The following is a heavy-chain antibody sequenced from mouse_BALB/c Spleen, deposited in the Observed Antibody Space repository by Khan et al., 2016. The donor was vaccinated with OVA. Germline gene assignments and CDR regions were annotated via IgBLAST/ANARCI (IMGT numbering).Heavy chain of an antibody. D-gene: IGHD1-1*01. CDR3: ARYFGSRLDY. V-gene: IGHV1-80*01. CDR1: GYTFRSSW. Sequence: QVQLQQSGAELVRPGSSVKISCKASGYTFRSSWMNWVKHRPGQGLEWIGQIYPGNDDTDYNGKFKDKASLTADKSSRTAYMQLTSLTSEDSAVYFCARYFGSRLDYWGQGTLVTVSA. J-gene: IGHJ3*01. CDR2: IYPGNDDT.